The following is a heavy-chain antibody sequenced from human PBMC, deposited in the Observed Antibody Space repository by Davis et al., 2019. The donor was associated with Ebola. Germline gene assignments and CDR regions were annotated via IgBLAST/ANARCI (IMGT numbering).Heavy chain of an antibody. CDR1: GDSVSVNSGG. V-gene: IGHV6-1*01. CDR3: ARGWLRGPFDY. CDR2: TYYNSKWNN. Sequence: SQTLSLTCAISGDSVSVNSGGWNWIRQSPSRGLEWLGRTYYNSKWNNDYAVSVKSRITINPDTSRNHFSLQLNSVTPEDTAVYYCARGWLRGPFDYWGQGTLVTVSS. J-gene: IGHJ4*02. D-gene: IGHD3-9*01.